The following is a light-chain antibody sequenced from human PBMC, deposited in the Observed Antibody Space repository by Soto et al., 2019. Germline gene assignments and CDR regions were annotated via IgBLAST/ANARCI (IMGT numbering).Light chain of an antibody. J-gene: IGLJ2*01. V-gene: IGLV1-47*02. CDR3: SPWDDSLSGVV. CDR2: SND. CDR1: SSSIGSNY. Sequence: QSVLTQPPSASGTPGQSVTISCSGSSSSIGSNYVYWYQQLPGAAPSLLIYSNDQRPSGVPDRFSGSKSGTSASLAISGLRSEDEADYYCSPWDDSLSGVVFGGGTKLTVL.